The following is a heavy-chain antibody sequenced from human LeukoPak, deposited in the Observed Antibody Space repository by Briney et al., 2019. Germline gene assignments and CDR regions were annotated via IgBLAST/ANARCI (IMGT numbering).Heavy chain of an antibody. Sequence: PSQTLSLTCAVSGGSINSGDCSWSWIRQPPGKGLEWIGHISHSGSTYYNPSLKSRVTISVDTSKNQFSLRLSSVTAADTAVYFCARGLMYSDSSGFYYSLGSSNWFDPWGQGTLVTVSS. CDR2: ISHSGST. CDR3: ARGLMYSDSSGFYYSLGSSNWFDP. CDR1: GGSINSGDCS. J-gene: IGHJ5*02. V-gene: IGHV4-30-2*01. D-gene: IGHD3-22*01.